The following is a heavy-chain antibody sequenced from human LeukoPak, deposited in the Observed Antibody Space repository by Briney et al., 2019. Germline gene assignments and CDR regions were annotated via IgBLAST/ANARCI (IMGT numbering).Heavy chain of an antibody. D-gene: IGHD2-15*01. J-gene: IGHJ5*02. Sequence: SETLSLTCTASGGSISSGGYYWSWIRQHPGKGLEWIGYIYYSGSTYYNPSLKSRVTISVDTSKNQFPLKLSSVTAADTAVYYCARDRYCSGGSCYSNWFDPWGQGTLVTVSS. CDR2: IYYSGST. CDR1: GGSISSGGYY. CDR3: ARDRYCSGGSCYSNWFDP. V-gene: IGHV4-31*03.